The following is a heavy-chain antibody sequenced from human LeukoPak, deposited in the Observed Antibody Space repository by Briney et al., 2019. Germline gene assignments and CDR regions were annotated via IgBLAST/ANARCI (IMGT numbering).Heavy chain of an antibody. CDR2: ISAYNGNT. J-gene: IGHJ6*03. CDR3: ARATIAVAGSRPYYYYMDV. Sequence: ASVKVSCKASGYTFTSYGISWVRQAPGQGLEWMGWISAYNGNTNYAQKLQGRVTMTTDTSTSTAYMELRSLRSDDTAVYYCARATIAVAGSRPYYYYMDVWGKGTTVTVFS. D-gene: IGHD6-19*01. V-gene: IGHV1-18*01. CDR1: GYTFTSYG.